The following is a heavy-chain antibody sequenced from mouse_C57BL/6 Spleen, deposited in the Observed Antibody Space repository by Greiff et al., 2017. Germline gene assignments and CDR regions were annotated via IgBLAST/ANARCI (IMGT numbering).Heavy chain of an antibody. V-gene: IGHV6-3*01. CDR3: TSIYYAMDY. CDR1: GFTFSNYW. J-gene: IGHJ4*01. CDR2: IRLKSDNYAT. Sequence: DVMLVESGGGLVQPGGSMKLSCVASGFTFSNYWMNWVRQSPEKGLEWVVQIRLKSDNYATHYAESVKGRFTISRDDSKSSVYLQMNKLRAEDTGIYYCTSIYYAMDYWGQGTSVTVSS.